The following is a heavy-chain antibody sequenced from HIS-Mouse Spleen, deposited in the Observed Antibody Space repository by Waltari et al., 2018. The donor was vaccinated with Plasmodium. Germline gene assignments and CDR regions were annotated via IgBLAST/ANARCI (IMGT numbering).Heavy chain of an antibody. J-gene: IGHJ4*02. CDR3: ARRGGSYYYFDY. CDR1: GGSFSSSSYY. CDR2: IYYSGST. Sequence: QLQLQESGPGLVQPSETLSLTCTVSGGSFSSSSYYWGWIRQPPGKGLEWIGSIYYSGSTYYNPSLKSRVTISVDTSKNQFSLKLSSVTAADTAVYYCARRGGSYYYFDYWGQGTLVTVSS. D-gene: IGHD1-26*01. V-gene: IGHV4-39*01.